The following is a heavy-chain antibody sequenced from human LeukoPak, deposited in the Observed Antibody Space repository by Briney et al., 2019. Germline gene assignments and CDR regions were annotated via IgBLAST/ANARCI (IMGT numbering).Heavy chain of an antibody. J-gene: IGHJ4*02. CDR3: ATKASYDSSGYYYVSLDY. CDR1: GYTFTGYY. D-gene: IGHD3-22*01. V-gene: IGHV1-2*06. CDR2: INPNGGGT. Sequence: ASVKVSCKASGYTFTGYYMHWVRQAPGQGLEWLGRINPNGGGTNYAQKFQGRVTMTRDTSISTAYMELSRLRSDDTAVYYCATKASYDSSGYYYVSLDYWGQGTPVTVSS.